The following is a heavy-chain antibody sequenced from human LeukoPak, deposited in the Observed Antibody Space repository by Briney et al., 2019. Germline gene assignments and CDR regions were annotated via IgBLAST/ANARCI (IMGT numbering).Heavy chain of an antibody. V-gene: IGHV3-74*01. D-gene: IGHD5-18*01. J-gene: IGHJ4*02. CDR2: ITSDGSIT. CDR1: GFTFSSYW. Sequence: GGSLRLSCAASGFTFSSYWMHWVRQAPGKGLVWVSRITSDGSITTYADFVKGRFTISRDNAKNTLYLQMNSLRAEDTAVYYCARDDDTAMVIGFDYWGQGTLVTVSS. CDR3: ARDDDTAMVIGFDY.